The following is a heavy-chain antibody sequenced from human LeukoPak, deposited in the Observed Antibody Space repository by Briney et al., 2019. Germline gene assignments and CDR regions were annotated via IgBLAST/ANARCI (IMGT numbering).Heavy chain of an antibody. D-gene: IGHD2-8*02. Sequence: SQTLSLTCAISGDSVSSNSAAWNWVRRSPSRGLEWLGRTYYRSKWYSHYSVSVKSRITINPDTSRNQFSLQLNSVTPEDTAVYYCARGPGYFQHWGQGTLVTVSS. J-gene: IGHJ1*01. V-gene: IGHV6-1*01. CDR1: GDSVSSNSAA. CDR3: ARGPGYFQH. CDR2: TYYRSKWYS.